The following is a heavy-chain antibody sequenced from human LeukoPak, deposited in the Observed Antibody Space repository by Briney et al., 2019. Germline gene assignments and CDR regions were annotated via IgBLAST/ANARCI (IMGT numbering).Heavy chain of an antibody. CDR3: ARATFHSWDP. Sequence: GGSLRLSCAASGFTFSTYWMSWVRQAPGKGPEWVANIKEDGSDKYYVGSVKGRFTISRDNAKNSLYLQMNSLRVEDTGVYYCARATFHSWDPSGQGTLVTVYS. D-gene: IGHD2-15*01. J-gene: IGHJ5*02. CDR2: IKEDGSDK. V-gene: IGHV3-7*01. CDR1: GFTFSTYW.